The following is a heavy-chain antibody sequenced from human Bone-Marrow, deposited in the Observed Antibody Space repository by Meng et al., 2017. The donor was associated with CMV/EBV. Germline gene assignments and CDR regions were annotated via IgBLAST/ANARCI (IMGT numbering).Heavy chain of an antibody. Sequence: SETLSLTCAVYGGSFSGYYWSWIRQPPGKGLEWIGEINHSGSTNYNPSLKSRVTISVDTSKNQFSLKLSSVTAADTAVYYCARGGPTIVVVPAARRGWFDPWGQGTRVTVSS. D-gene: IGHD2-2*01. J-gene: IGHJ5*02. CDR3: ARGGPTIVVVPAARRGWFDP. CDR2: INHSGST. CDR1: GGSFSGYY. V-gene: IGHV4-34*01.